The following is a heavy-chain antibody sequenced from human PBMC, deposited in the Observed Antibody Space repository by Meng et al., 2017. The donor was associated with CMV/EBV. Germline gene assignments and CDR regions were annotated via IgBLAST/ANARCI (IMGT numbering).Heavy chain of an antibody. J-gene: IGHJ6*02. Sequence: GGSLRLSCKGSGYSFTSYWIGWVRQMPGKGLEWMGIIYPGDSDTRYSPSSQGKVTISADKSISTAYLQWSSLKASDTAMYYCARPIAAAGNDYYGMDVWGQGTTVTVSS. D-gene: IGHD6-13*01. V-gene: IGHV5-51*01. CDR3: ARPIAAAGNDYYGMDV. CDR1: GYSFTSYW. CDR2: IYPGDSDT.